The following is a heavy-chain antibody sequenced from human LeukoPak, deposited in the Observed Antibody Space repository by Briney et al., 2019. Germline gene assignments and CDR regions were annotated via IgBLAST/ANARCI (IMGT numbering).Heavy chain of an antibody. CDR3: ASQPRGYSYGFDY. CDR2: IYTSGST. D-gene: IGHD5-18*01. J-gene: IGHJ4*02. Sequence: PSETLSLTCSVSGGSISSGSYYWSWIRQPAGKGLEWIGRIYTSGSTNYNPSLKSRVTMSVDTSKNQFSLKLSSVTAADTAVYYCASQPRGYSYGFDYWGQGTLVTVSS. CDR1: GGSISSGSYY. V-gene: IGHV4-61*02.